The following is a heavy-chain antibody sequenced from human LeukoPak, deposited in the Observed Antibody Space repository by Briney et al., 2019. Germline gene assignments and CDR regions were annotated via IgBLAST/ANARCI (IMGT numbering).Heavy chain of an antibody. Sequence: PGGSLRLSCAASGFTFDDYAMHGVRQAPGKGPEWVSGISWSSGSIGYADSVKGRFTISRDNAKNSLYLQMNSLRAEDTALYYCAKGPGYSGYDRGLDHWGQGTLVTVSS. CDR2: ISWSSGSI. J-gene: IGHJ4*02. V-gene: IGHV3-9*01. CDR3: AKGPGYSGYDRGLDH. CDR1: GFTFDDYA. D-gene: IGHD5-12*01.